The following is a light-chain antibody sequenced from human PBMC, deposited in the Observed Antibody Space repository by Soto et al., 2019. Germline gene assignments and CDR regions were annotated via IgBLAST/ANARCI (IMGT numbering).Light chain of an antibody. V-gene: IGKV3-11*01. Sequence: EIVLTQSPATLSLSPGERATLSCRASQSVSSYLAWYQQKPGQAPRLLIYDASNRATGIPARLSGSGSGTDFTLTISSLEPEDFAVYYCQQRSHWPPWTFGQGTKVEIK. CDR3: QQRSHWPPWT. CDR2: DAS. CDR1: QSVSSY. J-gene: IGKJ1*01.